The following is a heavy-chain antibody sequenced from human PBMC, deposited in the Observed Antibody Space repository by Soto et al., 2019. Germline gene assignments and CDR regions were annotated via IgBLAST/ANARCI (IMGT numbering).Heavy chain of an antibody. J-gene: IGHJ4*02. CDR2: IWYDGSNK. CDR3: ARSGIAVAGVVFDY. V-gene: IGHV3-33*01. CDR1: GFTFSSYG. D-gene: IGHD6-19*01. Sequence: QVQLVESGGGVVQPGRSLRLSCAASGFTFSSYGMHWVRQAPGKGLEWVAVIWYDGSNKYYADSVKGRFTISRDNSKNTLYLQMNSLRAEDTAVYYCARSGIAVAGVVFDYWGQGTLVTVSS.